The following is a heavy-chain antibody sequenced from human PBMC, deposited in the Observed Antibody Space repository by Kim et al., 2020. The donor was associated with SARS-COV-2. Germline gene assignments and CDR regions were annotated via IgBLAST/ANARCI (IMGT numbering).Heavy chain of an antibody. CDR2: TYASGTT. CDR3: ARRESITLIVPGAYDI. Sequence: SETLSLTYSVSGGPITSSNYYWGWIRQPPGKGLEWIGSTYASGTTHYNPSLKSRLTVSVDTSQNQLSLKLTSVTAADTAIYYCARRESITLIVPGAYDIWGQGTMVTVSS. J-gene: IGHJ3*02. D-gene: IGHD3-22*01. CDR1: GGPITSSNYY. V-gene: IGHV4-39*01.